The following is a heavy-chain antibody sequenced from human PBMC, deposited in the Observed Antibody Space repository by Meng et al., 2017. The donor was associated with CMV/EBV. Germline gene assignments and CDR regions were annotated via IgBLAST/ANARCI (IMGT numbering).Heavy chain of an antibody. CDR1: VVALSCSSYH. Sequence: LQRWSRWLVTPSEPLDAPGPASVVALSCSSYHGECTRTHPGKGLECMGSIYCRGSTFYNPSLKSRATISVHPSKTLFSLKLLSVTAANTAVYYCARNPSPRWIGYWGQGTLVTVSS. V-gene: IGHV4-39*07. CDR3: ARNPSPRWIGY. D-gene: IGHD4-23*01. CDR2: IYCRGST. J-gene: IGHJ4*02.